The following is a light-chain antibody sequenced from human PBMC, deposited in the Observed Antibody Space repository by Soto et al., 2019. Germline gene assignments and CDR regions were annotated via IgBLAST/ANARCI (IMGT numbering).Light chain of an antibody. CDR3: QQLNSYPIS. Sequence: IQLTQSPSSLSASVGDRVTITCRASQDISTLFAWYQQKPGKAPKLLISAASTLQSGVPSRFSGSGSGTEFALTICSLQPEDFATYYCQQLNSYPISFGQGTRLEIK. CDR1: QDISTL. V-gene: IGKV1-9*01. J-gene: IGKJ5*01. CDR2: AAS.